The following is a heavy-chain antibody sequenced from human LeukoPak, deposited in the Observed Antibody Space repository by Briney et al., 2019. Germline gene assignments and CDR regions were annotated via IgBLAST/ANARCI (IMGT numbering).Heavy chain of an antibody. J-gene: IGHJ4*02. CDR1: GFTFDDFP. CDR3: AKDYY. CDR2: ISGGGGTT. Sequence: PGGSLRLSCAASGFTFDDFPMHWVRQTPGKGLEWVALISGGGGTTYYADSFKGRFTISRDNSKNSLFLQMNSLRTEDTALYYCAKDYYWGQGTLVTVSS. V-gene: IGHV3-43*02.